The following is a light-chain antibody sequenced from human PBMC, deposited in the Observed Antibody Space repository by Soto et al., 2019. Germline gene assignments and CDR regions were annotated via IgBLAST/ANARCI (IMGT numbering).Light chain of an antibody. Sequence: ETVLTQSPATLSLSPGERATLSCRASRGISSYLGWYQQKPGQSPRLLIFGASIRATGIPARFSGSGSGTEFTLTIGSLQSEDCALYYCQQYNNWPGTFGQGTKVDIK. J-gene: IGKJ1*01. V-gene: IGKV3-15*01. CDR1: RGISSY. CDR2: GAS. CDR3: QQYNNWPGT.